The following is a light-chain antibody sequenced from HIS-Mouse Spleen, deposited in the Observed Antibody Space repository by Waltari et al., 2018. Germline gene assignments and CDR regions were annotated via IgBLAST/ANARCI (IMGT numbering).Light chain of an antibody. V-gene: IGLV2-11*01. CDR2: DVS. CDR1: SSDVGGYNY. CDR3: CSYAGSYTFEVV. J-gene: IGLJ2*01. Sequence: QSALTQPRSVSGSPGQSVTISCTGTSSDVGGYNYVSWYQQHPGKAPKLTIYDVSKRPSGVPDRFSGSKSGNTASLTISGLQAEDEADYYCCSYAGSYTFEVVFGGGTKLTVL.